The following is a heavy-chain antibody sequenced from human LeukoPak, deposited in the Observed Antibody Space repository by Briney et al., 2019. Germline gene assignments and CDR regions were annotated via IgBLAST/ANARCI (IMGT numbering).Heavy chain of an antibody. CDR3: ARETGYCSGGSCYSSWFDP. Sequence: SETLSLTCAVYGGSFSGYYWSWNRQPPGKGLEWIGEINHSGSTNYNPSLKSRVTISVDTSKNQFSLKLSSVTAADTAVYYCARETGYCSGGSCYSSWFDPWGQGTLVTVSS. D-gene: IGHD2-15*01. CDR1: GGSFSGYY. J-gene: IGHJ5*02. V-gene: IGHV4-34*01. CDR2: INHSGST.